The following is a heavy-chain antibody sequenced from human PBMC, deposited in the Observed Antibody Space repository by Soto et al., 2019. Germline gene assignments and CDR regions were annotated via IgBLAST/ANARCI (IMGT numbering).Heavy chain of an antibody. D-gene: IGHD6-13*01. Sequence: QVQLQESSAGLVKPSQTLSLTCIVSGDSISSNDFYWSWIRQQPGKGLEWIGYIYYSGNTYYNPSLKSRVTILVDTSKNQFSLKVSSVTAADTAVYYCARLSGSWHSWFDPWGQGTLVTVSS. CDR3: ARLSGSWHSWFDP. CDR2: IYYSGNT. V-gene: IGHV4-31*03. J-gene: IGHJ5*02. CDR1: GDSISSNDFY.